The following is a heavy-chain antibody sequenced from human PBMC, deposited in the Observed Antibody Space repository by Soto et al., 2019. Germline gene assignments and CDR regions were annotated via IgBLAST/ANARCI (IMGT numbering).Heavy chain of an antibody. CDR2: VIPTGRT. D-gene: IGHD2-21*02. CDR3: ARSPKSSDFPYYFDF. Sequence: SETLSLTCTVYARSFSGYYWSCIRQPPWKGLEWIGEVIPTGRTNYNPSLKGRVTISVDTAKNQFSLNLSSVTAADTAVYYCARSPKSSDFPYYFDFWGQGTKVTVSS. J-gene: IGHJ4*02. V-gene: IGHV4-34*12. CDR1: ARSFSGYY.